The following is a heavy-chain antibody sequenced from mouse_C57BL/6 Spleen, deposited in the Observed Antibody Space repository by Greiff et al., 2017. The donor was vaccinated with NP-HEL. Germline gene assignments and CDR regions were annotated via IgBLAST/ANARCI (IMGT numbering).Heavy chain of an antibody. J-gene: IGHJ4*01. CDR1: GFSLTSYG. CDR2: IWSGGST. CDR3: ASHSNYGGDYAMDY. V-gene: IGHV2-2*01. D-gene: IGHD2-5*01. Sequence: VKLLESGPGLVQPSQSLSITCTVSGFSLTSYGVHWVRQSPGKGLEWLGVIWSGGSTDYNAAFISRLSISKDKSKSQVFFKMNSLQADDTAIYYCASHSNYGGDYAMDYWGQGTSVTVSS.